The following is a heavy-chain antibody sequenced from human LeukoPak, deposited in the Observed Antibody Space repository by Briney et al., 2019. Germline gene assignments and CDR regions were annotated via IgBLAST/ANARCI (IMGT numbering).Heavy chain of an antibody. V-gene: IGHV3-7*04. J-gene: IGHJ4*02. CDR2: INQDGNEK. CDR1: GFTFSSYW. D-gene: IGHD2-2*01. CDR3: AREVREVPH. Sequence: GGSLRLSCAASGFTFSSYWMSWVRQAPGKGLEWVAKINQDGNEKYYVDSVKGRFTISRDNAKNSLYLRMNSLRAEDTAVYYCAREVREVPHWGQGSLVTVSS.